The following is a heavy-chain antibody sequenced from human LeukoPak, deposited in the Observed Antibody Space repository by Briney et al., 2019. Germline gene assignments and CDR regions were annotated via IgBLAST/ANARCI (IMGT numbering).Heavy chain of an antibody. CDR3: ARQMTVYPADYYYDSSGYYKYNWFDP. J-gene: IGHJ5*02. D-gene: IGHD3-22*01. CDR1: GYPISSGYY. CDR2: IYHSGST. V-gene: IGHV4-38-2*01. Sequence: SETLSLTCAVSGYPISSGYYWGWIRQPPGKGLEWIGSIYHSGSTFYNPSLKSRVTISVDTSKNQFSLMLSSVTAADTAVYYCARQMTVYPADYYYDSSGYYKYNWFDPWGQGTLVTVSS.